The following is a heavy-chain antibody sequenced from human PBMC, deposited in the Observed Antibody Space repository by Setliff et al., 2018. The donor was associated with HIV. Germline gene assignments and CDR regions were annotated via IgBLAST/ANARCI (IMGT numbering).Heavy chain of an antibody. Sequence: ASVKVSCKASGYTSTSYYMHWVRQAPGQGLEWMGIINPSGGSTSYAQRFQGRVTMTRDTSTSTVYMELSSLRSEDTAVYYCARWYGFHSSSSVLGFWGQGTLVTVSS. CDR2: INPSGGST. D-gene: IGHD6-6*01. J-gene: IGHJ4*02. CDR3: ARWYGFHSSSSVLGF. V-gene: IGHV1-46*01. CDR1: GYTSTSYY.